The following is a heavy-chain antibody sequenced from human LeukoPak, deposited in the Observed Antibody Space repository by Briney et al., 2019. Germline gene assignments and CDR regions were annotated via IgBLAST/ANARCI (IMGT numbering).Heavy chain of an antibody. Sequence: GGSLRLSCAASGFTFSSYGMHWVRQAPGKGLEWVSVIYSGGSTYYADSVKGRFTISRDNSKNTLYLQMNSLRAEDTAVYYCARGTVAGDFDYWGQGTLVTVSS. D-gene: IGHD6-19*01. J-gene: IGHJ4*02. V-gene: IGHV3-NL1*01. CDR2: IYSGGST. CDR3: ARGTVAGDFDY. CDR1: GFTFSSYG.